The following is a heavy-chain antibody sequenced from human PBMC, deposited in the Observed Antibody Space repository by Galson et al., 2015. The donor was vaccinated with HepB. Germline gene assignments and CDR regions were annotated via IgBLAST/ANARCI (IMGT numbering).Heavy chain of an antibody. CDR1: GGTFSSYA. Sequence: SVKVSCKASGGTFSSYAISWVRQAPGQGLEWMGGIIPIFGTANYAQKFQGRVTITADESTSTAYMELSSLRPEDTAVYYCARTNLGAGGYGMDVWGQGTTVTVSS. J-gene: IGHJ6*02. CDR3: ARTNLGAGGYGMDV. D-gene: IGHD1-26*01. CDR2: IIPIFGTA. V-gene: IGHV1-69*13.